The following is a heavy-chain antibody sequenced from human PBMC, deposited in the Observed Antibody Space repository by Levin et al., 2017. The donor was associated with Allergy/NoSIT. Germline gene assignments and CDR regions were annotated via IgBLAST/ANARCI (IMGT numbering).Heavy chain of an antibody. J-gene: IGHJ4*02. CDR1: GFTVSSNY. V-gene: IGHV3-53*01. Sequence: SCAASGFTVSSNYMSWVRQAPGKGLEWVSVIYSGGSTYYADSVKGRFTISRDNSKNTLYLQMNSLRAEDTAVYYCASRGPFDYWGQGTLVTVSS. CDR3: ASRGPFDY. CDR2: IYSGGST.